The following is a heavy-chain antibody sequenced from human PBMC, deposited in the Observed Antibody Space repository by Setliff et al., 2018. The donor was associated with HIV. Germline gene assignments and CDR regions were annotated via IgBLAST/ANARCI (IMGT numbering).Heavy chain of an antibody. D-gene: IGHD2-15*01. V-gene: IGHV4-31*03. Sequence: SETLSLTCTVSGGSITSGTYYWNWIRQHPGKGLEGIGYIYYSGSTYYNPSLKSRITISVDTSKNQFSLTLNSVTAADTAVYYCARDEGVVAATETYYYNGLDVWGQGTTVTVSS. J-gene: IGHJ6*02. CDR1: GGSITSGTYY. CDR3: ARDEGVVAATETYYYNGLDV. CDR2: IYYSGST.